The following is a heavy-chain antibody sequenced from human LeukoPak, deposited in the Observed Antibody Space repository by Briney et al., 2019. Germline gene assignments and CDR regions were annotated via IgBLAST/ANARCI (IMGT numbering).Heavy chain of an antibody. D-gene: IGHD2-15*01. Sequence: GGSLRLSCVASGFTFSTNWMHWVRQAPGKGLVWVARMDRDGSITNHANSVKGRFTISRDNAKNTLYLQMNSLRAEDTAVYYCVIDFGGPNDNWGQGTLVTVSS. V-gene: IGHV3-74*01. CDR2: MDRDGSIT. CDR1: GFTFSTNW. J-gene: IGHJ4*02. CDR3: VIDFGGPNDN.